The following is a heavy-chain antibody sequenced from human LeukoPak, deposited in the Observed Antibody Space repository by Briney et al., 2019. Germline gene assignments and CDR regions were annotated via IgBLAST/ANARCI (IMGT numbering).Heavy chain of an antibody. Sequence: SETLPLTCTVSRGSIRTADYYWAWVRQPPGEGLEWLGSIYFSGTPYFNPSLKSRVAVSIDTSKNQFSLKVTSVNASDTAVYFCARTSSWYAGAWFDSWGQGTLVTVSS. J-gene: IGHJ5*01. CDR1: RGSIRTADYY. D-gene: IGHD6-13*01. CDR3: ARTSSWYAGAWFDS. V-gene: IGHV4-39*01. CDR2: IYFSGTP.